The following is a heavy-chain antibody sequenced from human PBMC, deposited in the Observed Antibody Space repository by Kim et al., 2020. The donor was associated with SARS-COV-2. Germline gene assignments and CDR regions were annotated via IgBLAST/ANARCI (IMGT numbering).Heavy chain of an antibody. CDR1: GGSMSSGNYY. Sequence: SETLSLTCTVSGGSMSSGNYYWIWIPQPPGKGLESIGDIHYSGNTYCCLSRKIRITISLDTSTNQFSLTLSSVTAADTSIYYCARASLDHNSHDILAGYTIVDIFDRWGQGTMVTVSS. CDR3: ARASLDHNSHDILAGYTIVDIFDR. V-gene: IGHV4-30-4*01. CDR2: IHYSGNT. J-gene: IGHJ3*01. D-gene: IGHD3-9*01.